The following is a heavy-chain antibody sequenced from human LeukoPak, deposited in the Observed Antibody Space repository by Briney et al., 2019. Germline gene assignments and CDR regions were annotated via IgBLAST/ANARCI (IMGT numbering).Heavy chain of an antibody. CDR2: ISGSGGST. D-gene: IGHD3-22*01. J-gene: IGHJ5*02. CDR1: GFTFSNYA. Sequence: GGSLRLSCETSGFTFSNYAMSWVRQAPGKGLEWVSAISGSGGSTYYADSVKGRFTISRDNSTNTLYLQMNSLRAEDTAVYYCAKDDSGYYPITWGQGTLVTVSS. V-gene: IGHV3-23*01. CDR3: AKDDSGYYPIT.